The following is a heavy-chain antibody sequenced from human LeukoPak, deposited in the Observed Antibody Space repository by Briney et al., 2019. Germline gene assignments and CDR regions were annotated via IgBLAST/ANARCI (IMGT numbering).Heavy chain of an antibody. CDR2: IIPILGIA. Sequence: SVKVSCKASGGTFSSYAISWVRQAPGQGLEWMGRIIPILGIANYAQEFQGRVTITADKSTSTAYMELSSLRSEDTAVYYCARGYSSGWYSTDYWGQGTLVTVSS. CDR3: ARGYSSGWYSTDY. D-gene: IGHD6-19*01. V-gene: IGHV1-69*04. J-gene: IGHJ4*02. CDR1: GGTFSSYA.